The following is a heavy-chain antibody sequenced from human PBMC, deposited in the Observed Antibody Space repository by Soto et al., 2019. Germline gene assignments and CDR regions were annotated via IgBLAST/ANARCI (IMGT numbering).Heavy chain of an antibody. CDR1: GYTFISYD. J-gene: IGHJ6*02. Sequence: QVQLVQSGAEVKKPGASVKVSCKASGYTFISYDINWVRQAPGQGLEWIGWISAYSGNTNYAQKVQGRATLTIDTSTSTAYMELRSLRSDDTAVYYCAREGYYGSGSFYNGWGIDVWGQGTTVTVSS. D-gene: IGHD3-10*01. V-gene: IGHV1-18*01. CDR2: ISAYSGNT. CDR3: AREGYYGSGSFYNGWGIDV.